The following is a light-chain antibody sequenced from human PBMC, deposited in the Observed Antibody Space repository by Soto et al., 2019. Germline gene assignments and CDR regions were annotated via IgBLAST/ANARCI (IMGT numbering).Light chain of an antibody. J-gene: IGLJ2*01. Sequence: QSVLTQPRSVSGSPGQSVTISCTGTSSDVGGYKFVSWYQQHPGKAPQLTIYEVTKRPSGVPNRFSGSKSGNTATLTISGLQADDEADYYCCSYAGSYTFIFGEGTKLTVL. CDR3: CSYAGSYTFI. CDR1: SSDVGGYKF. CDR2: EVT. V-gene: IGLV2-11*01.